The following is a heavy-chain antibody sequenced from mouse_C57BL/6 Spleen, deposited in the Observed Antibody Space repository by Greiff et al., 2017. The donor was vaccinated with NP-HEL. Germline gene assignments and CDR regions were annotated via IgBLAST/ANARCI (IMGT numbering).Heavy chain of an antibody. Sequence: QVQLQQPGAELVKPGASVKLSCKASGYTFTSYWMQWVKQRPGQGLEWIGEIDPSDSYTNYNQKFKGKATLTVDTSSSTAYMQLSSLTSEDSAVYYSARSCDYAWFAYWGPGTLVTVSA. J-gene: IGHJ3*01. CDR1: GYTFTSYW. CDR2: IDPSDSYT. D-gene: IGHD2-4*01. CDR3: ARSCDYAWFAY. V-gene: IGHV1-50*01.